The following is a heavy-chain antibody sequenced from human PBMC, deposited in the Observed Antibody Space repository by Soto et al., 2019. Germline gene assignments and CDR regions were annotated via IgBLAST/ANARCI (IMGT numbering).Heavy chain of an antibody. CDR1: GYTFTSYY. J-gene: IGHJ6*02. CDR3: ARGLGHYGMDV. V-gene: IGHV1-46*01. D-gene: IGHD7-27*01. CDR2: INPSGGNT. Sequence: GASVKVSCKASGYTFTSYYLHWVRQAPGQGLEWMGIINPSGGNTSYAQKFQGRVTMTRDTSTSTVYMDLSSLRSEDTAVYYCARGLGHYGMDVWGQGTTVTVSS.